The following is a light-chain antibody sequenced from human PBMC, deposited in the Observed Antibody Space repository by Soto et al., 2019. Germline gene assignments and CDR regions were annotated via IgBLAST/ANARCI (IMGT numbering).Light chain of an antibody. CDR2: GAS. CDR1: RTISRN. CDR3: QPHNNWPVVT. J-gene: IGKJ4*01. V-gene: IGKV3-15*01. Sequence: EMVMTQSPVTLSGSPGERVTLSCRASRTISRNLAWYQQKPGQDPRLLIYGASTRATGIPDRFSGSGSGTEFTLTINSLQSEDFAMYYCQPHNNWPVVTFGGGNRVEIK.